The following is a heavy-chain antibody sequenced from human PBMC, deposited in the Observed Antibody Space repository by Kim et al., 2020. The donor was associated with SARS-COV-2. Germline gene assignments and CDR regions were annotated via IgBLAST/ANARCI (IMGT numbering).Heavy chain of an antibody. CDR3: ARLRVAAMTQNWFDP. CDR2: IYPGDSDT. CDR1: GYSFTSYW. Sequence: GESLKISCKGSGYSFTSYWIGWVRQMPGKGLEWMGIIYPGDSDTRYSPSFQGQVTISADKSISTAYLQWSSLKASDTAMYYCARLRVAAMTQNWFDPWGQGTLVTVSS. D-gene: IGHD2-15*01. J-gene: IGHJ5*02. V-gene: IGHV5-51*01.